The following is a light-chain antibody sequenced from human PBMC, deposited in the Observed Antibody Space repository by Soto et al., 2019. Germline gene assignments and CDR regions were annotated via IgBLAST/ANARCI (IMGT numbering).Light chain of an antibody. CDR2: GAS. V-gene: IGKV3-20*01. CDR3: QQYGSSPPLT. CDR1: QSVSSSH. Sequence: EIVLTQSPGTLSLSPGERATLSCRASQSVSSSHLAWYQQKPGQAPRLLIYGASSRAIGIPDRFSGSGSGTDFTLTISRLEPEDFGVYHCQQYGSSPPLTFGGGTKVEIK. J-gene: IGKJ4*01.